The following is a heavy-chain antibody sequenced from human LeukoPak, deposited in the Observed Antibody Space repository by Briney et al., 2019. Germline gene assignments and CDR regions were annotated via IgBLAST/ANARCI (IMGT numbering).Heavy chain of an antibody. J-gene: IGHJ4*02. Sequence: GGSLRLSCAASGLTFSKSALTWVRQAPGKGLEWVSTITDVGDIFYTYSVRGRFTISRDSSKNTVYMQMDGLRAEDTAVYYCTRDRGGSPTDVFDYWGQGTLVTVSS. D-gene: IGHD2-15*01. V-gene: IGHV3-23*01. CDR3: TRDRGGSPTDVFDY. CDR1: GLTFSKSA. CDR2: ITDVGDI.